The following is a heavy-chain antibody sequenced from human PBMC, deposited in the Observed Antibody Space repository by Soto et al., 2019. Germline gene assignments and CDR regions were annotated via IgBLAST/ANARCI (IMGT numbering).Heavy chain of an antibody. CDR2: IYYSGST. V-gene: IGHV4-59*01. Sequence: SETLSLTCTVSGGSISSYYWSWIRQPPGKGLEWIGYIYYSGSTNYNPSLKSRVTISVDTSKNQFSLKLSSVTAADTAVYYCAREQDSSWNSYYYYGMDVWGQGTTVTVSS. D-gene: IGHD6-13*01. CDR1: GGSISSYY. CDR3: AREQDSSWNSYYYYGMDV. J-gene: IGHJ6*02.